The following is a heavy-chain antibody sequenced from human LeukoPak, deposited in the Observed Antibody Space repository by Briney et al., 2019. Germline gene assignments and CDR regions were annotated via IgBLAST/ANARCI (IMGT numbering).Heavy chain of an antibody. Sequence: AASVKVSCKASGYTFTSYDINWVRQATGQGLEWMGWMNPNSGNTGYAQKFQGRVTITRNTSISTAYMELSSLRSEDTAVYYCARGGRSSWLYWYFDLWGRGTLVTVSS. V-gene: IGHV1-8*03. CDR2: MNPNSGNT. J-gene: IGHJ2*01. D-gene: IGHD6-13*01. CDR3: ARGGRSSWLYWYFDL. CDR1: GYTFTSYD.